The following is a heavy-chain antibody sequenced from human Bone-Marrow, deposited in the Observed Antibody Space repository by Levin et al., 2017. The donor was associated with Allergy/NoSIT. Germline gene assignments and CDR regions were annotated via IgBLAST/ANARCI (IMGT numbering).Heavy chain of an antibody. D-gene: IGHD6-13*01. CDR2: IYYSGST. V-gene: IGHV4-59*01. Sequence: PSETLSLTCSVSGVSISSYYWSWIRQPPGKGLEWIGYIYYSGSTNQNPSLKSRVSISVDTSKNQISLKLKSVTAADTAVYYCARDDGIATGDFDYWGQGTLVIVSS. J-gene: IGHJ4*02. CDR1: GVSISSYY. CDR3: ARDDGIATGDFDY.